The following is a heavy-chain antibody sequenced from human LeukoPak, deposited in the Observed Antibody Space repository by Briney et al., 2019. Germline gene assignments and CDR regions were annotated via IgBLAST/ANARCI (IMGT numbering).Heavy chain of an antibody. CDR3: ARDGRKIVPY. CDR1: GGSIRNSSFY. Sequence: PSETLSLTCAVSGGSIRNSSFYWGWIRQPPGKGLEWIASIYNSGTTYYNPSIKSRITIFVDTSKNQVSLKLSSVTAADTAVYYCARDGRKIVPYWGQGTLVTVSS. V-gene: IGHV4-39*02. J-gene: IGHJ4*02. CDR2: IYNSGTT. D-gene: IGHD1-14*01.